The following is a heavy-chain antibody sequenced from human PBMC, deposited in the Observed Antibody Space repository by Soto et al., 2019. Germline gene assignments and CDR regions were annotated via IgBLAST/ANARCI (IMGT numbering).Heavy chain of an antibody. CDR3: AKAKFYFDSSPLDS. J-gene: IGHJ4*02. V-gene: IGHV3-43D*04. Sequence: PAGSLRLSCSTCVITFGVYAVHWVRQSSRKGLEWVSFINADGSDRYYADSVKGRFTISRDNTKGSFYLQMDRLRLEDTASYYCAKAKFYFDSSPLDSWGQGNRVSVSS. CDR1: VITFGVYA. CDR2: INADGSDR. D-gene: IGHD1-26*01.